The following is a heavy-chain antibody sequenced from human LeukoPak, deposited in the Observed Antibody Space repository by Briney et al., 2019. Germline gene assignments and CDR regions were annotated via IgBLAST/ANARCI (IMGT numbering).Heavy chain of an antibody. J-gene: IGHJ4*02. Sequence: SETLSLTCTVSGGSISSSSYYWGWIRQPPGKGLEWIGSIYYSGSTYYNPSLKSRVTISVDTSKNQLSLKLSSVTAADTAVYYCARHPDGYNLFDYWGQGTLVTVSS. V-gene: IGHV4-39*01. CDR3: ARHPDGYNLFDY. CDR2: IYYSGST. CDR1: GGSISSSSYY. D-gene: IGHD5-24*01.